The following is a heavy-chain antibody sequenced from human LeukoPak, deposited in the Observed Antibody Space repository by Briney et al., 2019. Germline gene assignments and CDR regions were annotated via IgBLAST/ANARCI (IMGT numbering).Heavy chain of an antibody. V-gene: IGHV3-74*01. CDR1: GFTFSSYW. J-gene: IGHJ4*02. Sequence: PGGSLRLSCAASGFTFSSYWMHWVRQAPGKGLVWISRINSDGSSTSYVDSVKGRFTISRDNSKNTLYLQMNSLRAEDTAVYYCAKTALAVAGIVPVESELDYWGQGTLVTVSS. CDR3: AKTALAVAGIVPVESELDY. CDR2: INSDGSST. D-gene: IGHD6-19*01.